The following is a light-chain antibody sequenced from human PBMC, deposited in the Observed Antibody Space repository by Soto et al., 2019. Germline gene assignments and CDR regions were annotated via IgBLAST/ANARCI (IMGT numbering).Light chain of an antibody. CDR2: ETS. J-gene: IGKJ5*01. CDR1: QSVSSH. Sequence: EIVLTQSPATLSLSPGERATLSCRASQSVSSHLAWYQQKPGLAPRLLIYETSNRATGIPARFSGSGSGTDFTLTISSLEPEDFAVYYCQHRSIWPVSFGQGTRLEIK. V-gene: IGKV3-11*01. CDR3: QHRSIWPVS.